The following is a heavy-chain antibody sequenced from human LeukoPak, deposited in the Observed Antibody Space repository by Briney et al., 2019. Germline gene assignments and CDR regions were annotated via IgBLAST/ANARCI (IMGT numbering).Heavy chain of an antibody. Sequence: SETLSLTCAVYGGSFSGYYWSWIHQPPGKGLEWIGEVNRSGTTNYNPSLKSRVTISVDTSKNQFSLKLSSVTAADTAVYYCASGSPADFWSDHSYFDYWGQGTLVTVSS. CDR3: ASGSPADFWSDHSYFDY. CDR1: GGSFSGYY. J-gene: IGHJ4*02. CDR2: VNRSGTT. V-gene: IGHV4-34*01. D-gene: IGHD3-3*01.